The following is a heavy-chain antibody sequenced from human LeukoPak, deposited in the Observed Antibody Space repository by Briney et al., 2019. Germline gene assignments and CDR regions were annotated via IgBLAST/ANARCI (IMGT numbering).Heavy chain of an antibody. CDR3: ARGPIAAAGDY. D-gene: IGHD6-13*01. CDR2: INTNNGNT. V-gene: IGHV1-18*01. CDR1: GYIFTNYG. J-gene: IGHJ4*02. Sequence: ASVKVSRKASGYIFTNYGLTWVRQAPGQGLEWMGWINTNNGNTNYAQNLQGRVTMTTDTSTTTAYMELRSLRSDDTAVYYCARGPIAAAGDYWGQGTLVNVSS.